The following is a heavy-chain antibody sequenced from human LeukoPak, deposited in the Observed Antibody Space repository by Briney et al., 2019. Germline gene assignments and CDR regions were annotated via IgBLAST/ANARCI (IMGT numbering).Heavy chain of an antibody. CDR2: IIPIFGTA. Sequence: SVKVSCKASGGTFSSYAISWVRQAPGQGLEWMGGIIPIFGTANYAQKFQGRVTITADKSTSTAYMELSSLRSEDTAVYYCARDLYRIVVVPHYFDYWGQGTLVTVSS. D-gene: IGHD3-22*01. CDR3: ARDLYRIVVVPHYFDY. V-gene: IGHV1-69*06. J-gene: IGHJ4*02. CDR1: GGTFSSYA.